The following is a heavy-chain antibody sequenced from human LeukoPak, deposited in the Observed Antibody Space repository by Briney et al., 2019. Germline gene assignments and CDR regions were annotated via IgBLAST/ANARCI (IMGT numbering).Heavy chain of an antibody. J-gene: IGHJ4*02. V-gene: IGHV3-30-3*01. CDR3: ARGRGFDY. Sequence: PGGSLRLSCAASGFTFSSYAMHWVRQAPGKGLEWVAVISYDGSNKYYADFVKGRFTISRDNYNNTLYLLMYSMRAEETADYYCARGRGFDYWGQGTLVTVSS. CDR2: ISYDGSNK. D-gene: IGHD3-10*01. CDR1: GFTFSSYA.